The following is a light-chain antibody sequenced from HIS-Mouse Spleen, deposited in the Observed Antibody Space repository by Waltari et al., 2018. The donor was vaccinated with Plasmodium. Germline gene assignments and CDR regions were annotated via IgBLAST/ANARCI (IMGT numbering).Light chain of an antibody. V-gene: IGKV1-9*01. Sequence: DIQLTQSPSFLSASVGDRVTITCRASQGISSYLAWYQQKPGKAPKLLIYAASTLQSGGPSRFSGSGSGTEFTLTISSLQPEDFATYYYQQLNSYPRTFGPGTKVDIK. CDR2: AAS. CDR3: QQLNSYPRT. J-gene: IGKJ3*01. CDR1: QGISSY.